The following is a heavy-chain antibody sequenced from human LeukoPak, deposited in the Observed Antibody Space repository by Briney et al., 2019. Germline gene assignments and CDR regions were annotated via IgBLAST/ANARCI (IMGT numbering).Heavy chain of an antibody. J-gene: IGHJ6*02. D-gene: IGHD3-9*01. CDR1: GYTLTELS. Sequence: GASVKVSCKVSGYTLTELSMHWVRQAPGQGLEWMGRINPNSGGTNYAQKFQGRVTMTRDTSISTAYMELSRLRSDDTAVYYCARESELRYIDWLVYYYYGMDVWGQGTTVTVSS. CDR2: INPNSGGT. V-gene: IGHV1-2*06. CDR3: ARESELRYIDWLVYYYYGMDV.